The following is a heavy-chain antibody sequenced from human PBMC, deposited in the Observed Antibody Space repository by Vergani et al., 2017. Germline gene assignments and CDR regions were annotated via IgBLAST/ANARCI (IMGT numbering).Heavy chain of an antibody. CDR2: ISAYNGNT. J-gene: IGHJ4*02. V-gene: IGHV1-18*01. CDR3: AREEEATWNY. CDR1: GYSFYTYG. D-gene: IGHD5-12*01. Sequence: QVQLVQSGAEMKKPGASVKVSCKASGYSFYTYGISWVRQAPGQGLEWMGLISAYNGNTNYAQKFQGRVTMTRDTSTSTDYMELRSLGTDDTAVYYCAREEEATWNYWGQGTLVTTSS.